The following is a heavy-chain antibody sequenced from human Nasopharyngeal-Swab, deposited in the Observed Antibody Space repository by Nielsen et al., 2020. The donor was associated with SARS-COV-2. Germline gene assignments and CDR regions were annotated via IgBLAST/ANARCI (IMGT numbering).Heavy chain of an antibody. V-gene: IGHV4-4*07. CDR2: IYTSGST. Sequence: GSLRLSCTVSGGSISSYYWSWIRQPAGKGLEWIGRIYTSGSTNYNPSLKSRVTISVDTSKNQFSLKLSSVTAADTAVYYCARKRGYSYGYYDYWGQGTLVTVSS. J-gene: IGHJ4*02. CDR3: ARKRGYSYGYYDY. D-gene: IGHD5-18*01. CDR1: GGSISSYY.